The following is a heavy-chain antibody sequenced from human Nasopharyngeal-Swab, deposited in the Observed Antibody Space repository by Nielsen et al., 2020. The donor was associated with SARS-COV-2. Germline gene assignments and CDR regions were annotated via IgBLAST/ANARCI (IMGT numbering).Heavy chain of an antibody. CDR3: ARGRWMVTAIPENYGMDV. J-gene: IGHJ6*02. Sequence: SETLSLTCAVYGGSFSGYSWSWIRQPPGKGLEWIGEINHSRSTNYNPSLKSRVTISVDTSKNQFSLKLSSVTAADTAVYYCARGRWMVTAIPENYGMDVWGQGTTVTVSS. V-gene: IGHV4-34*01. CDR2: INHSRST. D-gene: IGHD2-21*02. CDR1: GGSFSGYS.